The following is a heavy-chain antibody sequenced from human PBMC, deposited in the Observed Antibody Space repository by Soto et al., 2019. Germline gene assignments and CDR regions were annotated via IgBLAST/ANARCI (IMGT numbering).Heavy chain of an antibody. J-gene: IGHJ6*02. Sequence: GGSLRLSXAASGFTFSGSAMHWVRQASGKGLEWVGRIRSKANSYATAYAASVKGRFTISRDDSKNTAYLQMNSLKTEDTAVYYCTTRPYGMDVWGQGTTVTVSS. CDR1: GFTFSGSA. CDR2: IRSKANSYAT. CDR3: TTRPYGMDV. V-gene: IGHV3-73*01.